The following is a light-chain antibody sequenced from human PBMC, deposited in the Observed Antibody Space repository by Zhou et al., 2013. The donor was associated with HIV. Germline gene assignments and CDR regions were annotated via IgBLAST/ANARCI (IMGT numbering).Light chain of an antibody. CDR3: QQYGGVLWT. V-gene: IGKV3-20*01. Sequence: EIVLTQSPGTLSLSPGERATLSCRASQSVSSTYLAWYQQKPGQAPRLLIYGASSRATGTPHRFSGSGSGTDFTLTITRLETEDLAVYYCQQYGGVLWTFGQGTKVEIK. J-gene: IGKJ1*01. CDR2: GAS. CDR1: QSVSSTY.